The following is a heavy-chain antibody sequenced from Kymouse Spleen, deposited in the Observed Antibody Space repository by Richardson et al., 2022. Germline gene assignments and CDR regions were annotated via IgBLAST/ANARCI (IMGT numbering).Heavy chain of an antibody. J-gene: IGHJ3*02. CDR1: GFTFSSYA. Sequence: EVQLVESGGGLVQPGGSLRLSCAASGFTFSSYAMSWVRQAPGKGLEWVSAISGSGGSTYYADSVKGRFTISRDNSKNTLYLQMNSLRAEDTAVYYCAKDPSYGSGSYHAFDIWGQGTMVTVSS. CDR2: ISGSGGST. V-gene: IGHV3-23*04. D-gene: IGHD3-10*01. CDR3: AKDPSYGSGSYHAFDI.